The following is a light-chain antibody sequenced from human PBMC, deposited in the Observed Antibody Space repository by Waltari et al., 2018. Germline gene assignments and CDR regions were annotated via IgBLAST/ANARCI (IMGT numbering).Light chain of an antibody. J-gene: IGKJ1*01. Sequence: DIVMTQSPDSLAVSLGETATISCKSSQNLFYDSSNKNYLAWYQQKPGLPPKLLIYWASTRHSGISDRFSGSGSGTHFTLTISDVQAEDVAVYYCHQYYSSPWTFGQGTKVEIK. V-gene: IGKV4-1*01. CDR3: HQYYSSPWT. CDR1: QNLFYDSSNKNY. CDR2: WAS.